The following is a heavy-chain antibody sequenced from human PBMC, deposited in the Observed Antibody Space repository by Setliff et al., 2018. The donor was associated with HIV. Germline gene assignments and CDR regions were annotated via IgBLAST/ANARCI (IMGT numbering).Heavy chain of an antibody. Sequence: SETLSLTCAVYGGSLTDYDWTWIRQTPAKGLEWIGGISHSGRTNYNPSLKTRLIISRDTSKNQFSLRLSSATVADTAIYYCARGFEGYCSGASCHWFDSWGQGTQVTVS. CDR2: ISHSGRT. CDR1: GGSLTDYD. D-gene: IGHD2-15*01. J-gene: IGHJ5*01. V-gene: IGHV4-34*01. CDR3: ARGFEGYCSGASCHWFDS.